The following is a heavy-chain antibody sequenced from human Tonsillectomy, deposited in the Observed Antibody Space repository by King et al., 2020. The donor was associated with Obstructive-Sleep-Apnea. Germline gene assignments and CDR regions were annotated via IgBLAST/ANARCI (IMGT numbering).Heavy chain of an antibody. V-gene: IGHV3-23*04. CDR2: ISGSGGST. D-gene: IGHD2-2*01. CDR3: ARRAPVEYYFDF. Sequence: VQLVESGGGLVQPGGSLRLSCAASGFTFTSYALTVVRQAPGRGLEWVSTISGSGGSTHYANSAKGRFTISRDNSKNMLYLQMNSLRVEDTAIYYCARRAPVEYYFDFWGQGTLVTVSS. CDR1: GFTFTSYA. J-gene: IGHJ4*02.